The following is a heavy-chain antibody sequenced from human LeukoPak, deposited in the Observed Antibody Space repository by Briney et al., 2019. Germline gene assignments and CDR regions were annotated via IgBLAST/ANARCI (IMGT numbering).Heavy chain of an antibody. V-gene: IGHV7-4-1*02. CDR3: ARGTLTYYCDSSGPYFPFDY. CDR1: GYTFTSYA. Sequence: ASVKVSCKASGYTFTSYAMNWVRQAPGQGLEWMGWINTNTGNPTYAQGFTGRFVFSLDTSVSTAYLQISSLKAEDTAVYYCARGTLTYYCDSSGPYFPFDYWGQGTLVTVSS. D-gene: IGHD3-22*01. CDR2: INTNTGNP. J-gene: IGHJ4*02.